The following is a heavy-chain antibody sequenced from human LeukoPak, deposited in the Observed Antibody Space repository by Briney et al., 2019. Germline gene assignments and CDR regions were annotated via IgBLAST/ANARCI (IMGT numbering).Heavy chain of an antibody. D-gene: IGHD5-24*01. CDR2: IWCDGSNK. Sequence: PGGSLRLSCAASGFTFSSYGMHWVRQAPGKGLEWVAVIWCDGSNKYYADSVRGRFTISRDNSKNTLYLQMNSLRAEDTAVYYCAVLEMATKGPWGQGTLVTVSS. CDR3: AVLEMATKGP. V-gene: IGHV3-33*01. CDR1: GFTFSSYG. J-gene: IGHJ5*02.